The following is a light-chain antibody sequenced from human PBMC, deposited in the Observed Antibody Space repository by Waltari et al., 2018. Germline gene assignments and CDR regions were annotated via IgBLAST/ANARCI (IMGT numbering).Light chain of an antibody. CDR2: WAS. CDR1: PTLLHSSNNKNY. Sequence: VMTQSPDSLAVSLCERATINCQSSPTLLHSSNNKNYLAWDQQKPGQPPKLLIYWASARESGVPDRFSGSGSGTDFTLTISSLQAEDVAVYYCQQYYSTPPTFGQGTRLEIK. J-gene: IGKJ5*01. V-gene: IGKV4-1*01. CDR3: QQYYSTPPT.